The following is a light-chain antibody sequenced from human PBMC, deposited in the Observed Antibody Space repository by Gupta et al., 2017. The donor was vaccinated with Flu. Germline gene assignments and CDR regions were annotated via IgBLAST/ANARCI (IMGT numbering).Light chain of an antibody. V-gene: IGKV3-11*01. CDR3: QLRGT. CDR2: DAS. Sequence: EIVLTQSPATLSLSPGERATLSCRASQSVSSFLAWYQQKPGQAPRLLIYDASNRATGIPARFSGSGSGTDFSLTISSLEPEEFAVYYCQLRGTFGQGTKVEIK. J-gene: IGKJ1*01. CDR1: QSVSSF.